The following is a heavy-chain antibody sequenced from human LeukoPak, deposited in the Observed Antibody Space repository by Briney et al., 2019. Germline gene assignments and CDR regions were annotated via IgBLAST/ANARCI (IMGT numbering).Heavy chain of an antibody. D-gene: IGHD1-26*01. CDR2: ISSSSSYI. J-gene: IGHJ4*02. V-gene: IGHV3-21*04. CDR1: GFSLRSSD. CDR3: AREYSGSYPLDY. Sequence: GGSLRLSCAASGFSLRSSDMNWIRQAPGKGLEWVSSISSSSSYIYYADSVKGRFTISRDNAKNSLYLQMNSLRAEDTALYYRAREYSGSYPLDYWGQGTLVTVSS.